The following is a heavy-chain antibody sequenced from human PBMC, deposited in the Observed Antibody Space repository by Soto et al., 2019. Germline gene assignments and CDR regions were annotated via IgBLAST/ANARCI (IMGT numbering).Heavy chain of an antibody. Sequence: GGSLRLSCAASGFTFSSDSMSWVRQAPGKGLEWVSGFRTSGDGGTTYYADSVKGRFTISRDNSKNMLFLQMNSLRAEDTAIYSCAKKVNSGPGSQSFDYWGQGNMVTAST. CDR2: FRTSGDGGTT. CDR3: AKKVNSGPGSQSFDY. D-gene: IGHD3-10*01. V-gene: IGHV3-23*01. CDR1: GFTFSSDS. J-gene: IGHJ4*02.